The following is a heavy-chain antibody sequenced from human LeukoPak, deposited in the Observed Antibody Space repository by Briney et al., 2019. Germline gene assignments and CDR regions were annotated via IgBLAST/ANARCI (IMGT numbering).Heavy chain of an antibody. V-gene: IGHV4-39*01. D-gene: IGHD5-12*01. CDR1: GGSISSTSYY. J-gene: IGHJ4*02. Sequence: SETLSLTCTVSGGSISSTSYYWGWFRQPPGKGLEWIGTIYYSGSTYYDPSLKSRVTIFVDTSKNQFSLSLSSVTAADTAVYYCARRRGYSGCDIFDYWGQGTRVTVSS. CDR2: IYYSGST. CDR3: ARRRGYSGCDIFDY.